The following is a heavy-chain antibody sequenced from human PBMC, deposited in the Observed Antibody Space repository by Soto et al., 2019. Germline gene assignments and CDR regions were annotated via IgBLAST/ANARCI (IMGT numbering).Heavy chain of an antibody. V-gene: IGHV3-30*18. CDR2: ISYDGSNK. J-gene: IGHJ6*03. CDR1: GFTFSSYG. CDR3: GKAPVNYHAYYYMDV. Sequence: QVQLVESGGGVVQPGRSLRLSCAASGFTFSSYGMHWVRQAPGKGLEWVAVISYDGSNKYYADSVKGRFTISRDNSKNTLYLQMNSMRADDAAVYYCGKAPVNYHAYYYMDVWGKGTTVTVSS.